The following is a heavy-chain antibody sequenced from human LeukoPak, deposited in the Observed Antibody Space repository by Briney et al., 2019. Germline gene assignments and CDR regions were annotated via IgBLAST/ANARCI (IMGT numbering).Heavy chain of an antibody. V-gene: IGHV3-15*01. D-gene: IGHD3-9*01. CDR1: GFTFSNYG. J-gene: IGHJ4*02. CDR3: AKVRDPTTWSLNY. CDR2: IKSKGSGGTT. Sequence: PGGTLRLSCAASGFTFSNYGLTWVRQAPGKGLEWVGRIKSKGSGGTTDYAAPVKGRFTISRDDSENMLYLQMDSLKIEDTGIYYCAKVRDPTTWSLNYWGQGTLVIVSS.